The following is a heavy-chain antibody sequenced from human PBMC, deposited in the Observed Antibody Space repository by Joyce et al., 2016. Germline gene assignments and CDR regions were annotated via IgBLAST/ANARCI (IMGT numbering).Heavy chain of an antibody. D-gene: IGHD5-12*01. CDR2: ISFEGKSQ. Sequence: QVQLVQSGGGVVQPGRSLRLSCAASGFTFNYFAILWIRQTPGKGLAWVALISFEGKSQFYPDPVKGRFTISRDNSKKTVYLEMNSLRPEDTAVYHWARMNETSGSGRVVPNRFNLYYALDVWGRGTTVTVSS. J-gene: IGHJ6*02. CDR3: ARMNETSGSGRVVPNRFNLYYALDV. CDR1: GFTFNYFA. V-gene: IGHV3-30*04.